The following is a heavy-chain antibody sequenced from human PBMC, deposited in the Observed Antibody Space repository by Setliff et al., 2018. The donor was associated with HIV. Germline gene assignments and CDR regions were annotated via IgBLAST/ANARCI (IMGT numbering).Heavy chain of an antibody. V-gene: IGHV3-23*01. D-gene: IGHD2-15*01. Sequence: GGSLRLSCAASGFTFSSYAMTWVRQAPGKGLEWVSASSGSGGSTYYADSVKGRFIISRDNSKNTLYLQMNSLRAQDTAVYYCLPKRIVVPYWGQGTLVTVSS. CDR2: SSGSGGST. J-gene: IGHJ4*02. CDR1: GFTFSSYA. CDR3: LPKRIVVPY.